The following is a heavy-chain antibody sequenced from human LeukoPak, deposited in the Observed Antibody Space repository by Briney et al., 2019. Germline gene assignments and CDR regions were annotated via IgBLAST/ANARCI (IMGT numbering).Heavy chain of an antibody. V-gene: IGHV3-33*08. J-gene: IGHJ3*02. Sequence: GGSLRLSCAASGFTFSTYAMHWVRQAPGKGLEWVAAIWYDGSNDYYADSVKGRFTISRDNSKNTLSLQMNSLRAEDTAVYYGAREADCSGGSCYRGAFDIWGQGTMVTVSS. CDR2: IWYDGSND. D-gene: IGHD2-15*01. CDR1: GFTFSTYA. CDR3: AREADCSGGSCYRGAFDI.